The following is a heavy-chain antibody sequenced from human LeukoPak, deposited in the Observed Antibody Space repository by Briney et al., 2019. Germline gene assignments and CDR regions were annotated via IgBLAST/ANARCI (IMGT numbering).Heavy chain of an antibody. V-gene: IGHV3-48*03. CDR3: ARDWQWLDAFDI. Sequence: GGSLRLSCAASGFTFSSYEMNWVRQAPGKGLEWVSYISSSGSTIYYADSVKGRFTISRDNAKNSLYLQMNSLRAEDTAVYYCARDWQWLDAFDIWGQGTMVTVSS. CDR2: ISSSGSTI. J-gene: IGHJ3*02. CDR1: GFTFSSYE. D-gene: IGHD5-18*01.